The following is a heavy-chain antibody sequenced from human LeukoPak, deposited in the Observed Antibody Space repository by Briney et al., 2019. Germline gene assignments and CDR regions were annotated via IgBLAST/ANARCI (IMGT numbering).Heavy chain of an antibody. J-gene: IGHJ3*02. CDR2: ISYDGSNK. CDR1: GFTFSSYA. Sequence: GRSLTLSRAASGFTFSSYAIHWVRQAPGKVLEWVAVISYDGSNKYYADSVKGRFTISRDNSKNTLYLQMNSLRAEDTAVYYCGRAFGGVGEPPNDAFDSWGQGTMVTVSS. CDR3: GRAFGGVGEPPNDAFDS. V-gene: IGHV3-30-3*01. D-gene: IGHD3-10*01.